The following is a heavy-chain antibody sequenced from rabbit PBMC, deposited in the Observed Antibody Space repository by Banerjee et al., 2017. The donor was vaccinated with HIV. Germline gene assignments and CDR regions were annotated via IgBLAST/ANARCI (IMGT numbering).Heavy chain of an antibody. CDR2: IAGSSSGFT. Sequence: QSLEESGGGLVQPEGSLALTCKASGFSFSSSDYICWVRQAPGKGLEWISCIAGSSSGFTYSATWAKGRFTISKTSSTTVTLQMTSLTAADTATYFCARDLTGVIGWNFALWGQGTLVTVS. J-gene: IGHJ4*01. CDR1: GFSFSSSDY. V-gene: IGHV1S40*01. CDR3: ARDLTGVIGWNFAL. D-gene: IGHD2-1*01.